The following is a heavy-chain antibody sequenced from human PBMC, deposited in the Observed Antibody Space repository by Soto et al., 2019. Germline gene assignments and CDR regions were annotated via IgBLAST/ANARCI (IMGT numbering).Heavy chain of an antibody. Sequence: EVQLVESGGGLVQPGESLRLSCAASGFTFSSYWMHWVRQAPGKGLVWVSRINSDGSSTSYAGSVKGRFTISRDNANNTLYLQMNSLRAEDTAVYYCVRTSLVVAAATREDYWGQGTLVPVSS. V-gene: IGHV3-74*01. CDR2: INSDGSST. CDR3: VRTSLVVAAATREDY. J-gene: IGHJ4*02. CDR1: GFTFSSYW. D-gene: IGHD2-15*01.